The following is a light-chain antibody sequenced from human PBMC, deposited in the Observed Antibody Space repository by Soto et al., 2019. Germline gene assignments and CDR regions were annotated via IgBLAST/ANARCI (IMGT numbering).Light chain of an antibody. CDR1: QSISSW. CDR3: QQSYYTPLT. J-gene: IGKJ4*01. V-gene: IGKV1-39*01. CDR2: TAS. Sequence: IQMTHSPSTLSSSVGNRVTMTCRASQSISSWLAWYQQKPGEAPKLLIYTASTLQSGVPARFSGSGSGTDFTLTIRSRQPEDFATFYCQQSYYTPLTCGGGTKVE.